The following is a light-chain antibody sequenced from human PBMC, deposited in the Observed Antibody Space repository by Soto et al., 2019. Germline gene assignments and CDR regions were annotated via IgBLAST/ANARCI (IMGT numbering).Light chain of an antibody. J-gene: IGLJ2*01. Sequence: QLVLTQSPSASASLGASVKLTCTLNSGHSSYAIAWHQQQPEKGPRYLMKLNSDGSHSKGDGIPDRFSGSSSGAERYLTISGLQSEDEADYYCQTWDTGMRVVFGGGTKLTVL. V-gene: IGLV4-69*01. CDR2: LNSDGSH. CDR3: QTWDTGMRVV. CDR1: SGHSSYA.